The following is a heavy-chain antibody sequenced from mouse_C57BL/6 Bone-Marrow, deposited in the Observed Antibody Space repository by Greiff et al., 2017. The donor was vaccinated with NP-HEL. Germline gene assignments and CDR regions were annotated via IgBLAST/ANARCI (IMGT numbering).Heavy chain of an antibody. Sequence: QVQLQQPGAELVKPGASVKLSCKASGYTFTSYWMHWVKQRPGRGLEWIGMIDPKSGGTKYNAKFKSKATLTVDKPTSTAYMQRSSLTAEDSAVYYCARMDTTGYSFDYWGQGTTLTVSS. V-gene: IGHV1-72*01. J-gene: IGHJ2*01. CDR1: GYTFTSYW. CDR3: ARMDTTGYSFDY. CDR2: IDPKSGGT. D-gene: IGHD2-2*01.